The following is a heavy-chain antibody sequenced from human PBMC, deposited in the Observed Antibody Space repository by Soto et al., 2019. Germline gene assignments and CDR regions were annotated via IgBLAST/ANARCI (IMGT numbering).Heavy chain of an antibody. V-gene: IGHV3-30*18. CDR1: GLALSSCG. J-gene: IGHJ4*02. Sequence: ALSDQCSASGLALSSCGMQCVPKALVHGLEWVAVISYDGSQKYYADTVKGRFTISRDNSKNTLYLQMNSLRAEDTAVYYCAKDGFGYSSSWYYFDYCRQATLVTVAT. CDR3: AKDGFGYSSSWYYFDY. CDR2: ISYDGSQK. D-gene: IGHD6-13*01.